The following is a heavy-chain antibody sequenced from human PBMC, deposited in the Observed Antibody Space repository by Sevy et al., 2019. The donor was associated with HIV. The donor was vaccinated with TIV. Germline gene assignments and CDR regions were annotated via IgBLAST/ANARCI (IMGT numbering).Heavy chain of an antibody. J-gene: IGHJ4*02. D-gene: IGHD1-1*01. CDR3: ARDVSLGTTDGYYFDF. Sequence: ASNVSCKASGYTFTSYYIHWVRQAPGQGLEWMGIIKPSGETTKYAQKFQGRLTLTKDTSTSTVYMELSSLRSEDTAVYFCARDVSLGTTDGYYFDFWGQGTLVTVSS. CDR1: GYTFTSYY. CDR2: IKPSGETT. V-gene: IGHV1-46*01.